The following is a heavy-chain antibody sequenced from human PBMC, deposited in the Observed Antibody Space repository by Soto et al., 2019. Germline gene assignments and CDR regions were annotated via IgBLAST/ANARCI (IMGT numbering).Heavy chain of an antibody. V-gene: IGHV3-74*01. CDR1: GFTISSYW. J-gene: IGHJ4*02. Sequence: GGSLRLSCAASGFTISSYWMHWVRQAPGKGLVWVSRINSDGSSTSYADSVKGRFTISRDNAKNTLFLQMNSLRAEDTAVYYCARGRPVKGSSWYGAPDYWGQGT. CDR3: ARGRPVKGSSWYGAPDY. CDR2: INSDGSST. D-gene: IGHD6-13*01.